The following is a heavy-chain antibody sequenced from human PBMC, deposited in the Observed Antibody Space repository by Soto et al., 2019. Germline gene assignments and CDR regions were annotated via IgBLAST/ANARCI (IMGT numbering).Heavy chain of an antibody. CDR1: GFTFSDYY. V-gene: IGHV3-11*05. Sequence: QVQLVESGGGLVKPGRSLRLSCAASGFTFSDYYMSWIRQAPGKGLEWVSYISSRCSYTNYADSVKGRFIISRDNAKNSLYLQMNSLRAEDTAVYYCARDTRDGYNPPRYWGQGTLVTVSS. CDR2: ISSRCSYT. CDR3: ARDTRDGYNPPRY. J-gene: IGHJ4*02. D-gene: IGHD5-12*01.